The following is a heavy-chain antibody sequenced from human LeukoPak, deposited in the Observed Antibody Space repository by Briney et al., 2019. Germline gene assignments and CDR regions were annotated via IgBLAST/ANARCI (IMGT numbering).Heavy chain of an antibody. CDR2: IYPGDSDT. Sequence: GESLQISCQGSGSSFTSYWIGWVRQMPGKGLEWMGIIYPGDSDTRYSPSFQGQVTISADKSISTAYLQWSSLKASDTAMYYCATLKGTDSLDYWGQGTLVTVSS. J-gene: IGHJ4*02. CDR1: GSSFTSYW. CDR3: ATLKGTDSLDY. V-gene: IGHV5-51*01. D-gene: IGHD1-7*01.